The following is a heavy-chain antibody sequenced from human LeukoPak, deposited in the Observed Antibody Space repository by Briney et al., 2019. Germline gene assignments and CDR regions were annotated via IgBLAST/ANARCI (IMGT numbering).Heavy chain of an antibody. V-gene: IGHV3-23*01. CDR2: ISGSGGST. D-gene: IGHD3-22*01. CDR1: GFTFSSYA. Sequence: PGGSLRLSCATSGFTFSSYAMSWVRQAPGKGLEWVSAISGSGGSTYYADSVKGRFTISRDNSKNTLYLQMNSLRAEDTAVYYCAKANYYDSSGYLHWGQGTLVTVSS. J-gene: IGHJ4*02. CDR3: AKANYYDSSGYLH.